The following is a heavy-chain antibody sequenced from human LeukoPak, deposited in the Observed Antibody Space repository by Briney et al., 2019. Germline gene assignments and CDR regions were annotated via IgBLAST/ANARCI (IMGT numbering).Heavy chain of an antibody. J-gene: IGHJ4*02. D-gene: IGHD6-13*01. CDR3: ARRSISAAGYDY. Sequence: GESLKISCQASGYSFTNYWIGWVRQMPGRGLECMGIIYPGDSDTRYSPSFQGQVTISADESISTAYLQWNSLKASDTAMYYCARRSISAAGYDYWGLGTLVTVSS. CDR2: IYPGDSDT. V-gene: IGHV5-51*01. CDR1: GYSFTNYW.